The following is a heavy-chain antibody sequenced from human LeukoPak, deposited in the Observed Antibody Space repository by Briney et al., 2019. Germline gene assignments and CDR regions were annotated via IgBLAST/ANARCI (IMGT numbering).Heavy chain of an antibody. CDR1: GFTFNNYG. D-gene: IGHD2-21*01. CDR3: AKGVALQAIFPED. V-gene: IGHV3-23*01. CDR2: TSDKTGIT. J-gene: IGHJ4*02. Sequence: GGSLRLSCVGSGFTFNNYGMAWVRQAPGKGQEWVAGTSDKTGITYYADSVKGRFTISRDNSRNTLYLQMNSLRVEDTAVYYCAKGVALQAIFPEDWGQGTLVTVST.